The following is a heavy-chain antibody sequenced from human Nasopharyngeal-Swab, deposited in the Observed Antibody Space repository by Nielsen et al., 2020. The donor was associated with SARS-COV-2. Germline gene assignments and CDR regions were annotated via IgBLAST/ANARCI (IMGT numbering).Heavy chain of an antibody. CDR2: INAGNGNT. D-gene: IGHD2-2*01. J-gene: IGHJ6*03. V-gene: IGHV1-3*01. CDR1: GYTFTSYA. Sequence: ASVKVSCKASGYTFTSYAMHWVRQAPGQRLEWMGWINAGNGNTKYSQKFQGRVTITRDTSASTAYMELSSLRSEDTAVYYCARGGYCSSTSCASYYYYMDVWGKGTTVTVPS. CDR3: ARGGYCSSTSCASYYYYMDV.